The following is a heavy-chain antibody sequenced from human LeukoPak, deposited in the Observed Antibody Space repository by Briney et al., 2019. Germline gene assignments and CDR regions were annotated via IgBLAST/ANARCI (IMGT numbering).Heavy chain of an antibody. V-gene: IGHV3-30-3*01. Sequence: GGSLILSCAASGFTFSSYAMHWVRQAPGKGLEWVAVISYDGSNKYYADSVKGRFTISRDNSKNTLYLQMNSLRAEDTAVYYCARDLGTTSFDYWGQGTLVTVSS. CDR2: ISYDGSNK. D-gene: IGHD1-1*01. CDR3: ARDLGTTSFDY. J-gene: IGHJ4*02. CDR1: GFTFSSYA.